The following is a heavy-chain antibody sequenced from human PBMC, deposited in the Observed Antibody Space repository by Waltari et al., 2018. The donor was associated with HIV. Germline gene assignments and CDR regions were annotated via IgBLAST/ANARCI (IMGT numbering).Heavy chain of an antibody. V-gene: IGHV5-10-1*01. J-gene: IGHJ3*02. CDR2: IDPSDSYT. CDR3: ARQRGMIVVVIGPDGAFDI. D-gene: IGHD3-22*01. Sequence: EVQLVQSGAEVKKPGESLRISCKGSGYSFTSYWISWVRQMPGKGLEWMGRIDPSDSYTNYSPSFQGHVTISADKSISTAYLQWSSLKASDTAMYYCARQRGMIVVVIGPDGAFDIWGQGTMVTVSS. CDR1: GYSFTSYW.